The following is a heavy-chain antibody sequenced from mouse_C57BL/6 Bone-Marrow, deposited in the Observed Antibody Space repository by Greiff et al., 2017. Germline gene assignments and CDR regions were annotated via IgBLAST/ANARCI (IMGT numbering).Heavy chain of an antibody. CDR2: INPSSGYT. D-gene: IGHD1-1*01. V-gene: IGHV1-7*01. Sequence: VQGVESGAELAKPGASVKLSCKASGYTFTSYWMHWVKQRPGQGLEWIGYINPSSGYTKYNQKFKDKATLTADKSSSTAYMQLSSLTSEDSAVYYCARGVVATDYAMDYWGQGTSVTVSS. CDR3: ARGVVATDYAMDY. CDR1: GYTFTSYW. J-gene: IGHJ4*01.